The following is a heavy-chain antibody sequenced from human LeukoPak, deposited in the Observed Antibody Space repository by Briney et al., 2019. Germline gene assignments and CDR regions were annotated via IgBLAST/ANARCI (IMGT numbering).Heavy chain of an antibody. CDR2: INHRGST. J-gene: IGHJ4*02. V-gene: IGHV4-34*01. CDR3: ATRGGNYYDSSGYLDY. D-gene: IGHD3-22*01. CDR1: GGSFSGYY. Sequence: SETLSLTCAVYGGSFSGYYWSWIRQPPGKGLEWIGEINHRGSTNYNPSLKSRVTISVDTSKNQFSLELNSVTAADTAVYYCATRGGNYYDSSGYLDYWARGTLVTVSS.